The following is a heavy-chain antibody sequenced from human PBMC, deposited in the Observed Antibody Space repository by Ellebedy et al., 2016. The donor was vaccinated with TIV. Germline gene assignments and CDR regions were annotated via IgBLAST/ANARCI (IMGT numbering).Heavy chain of an antibody. CDR2: INYSGRT. CDR3: ARGPDYYYYAMDV. Sequence: GSLRLSCTVSGGSISSSSYYWVWLRQPPGKGLEWIGSINYSGRTYYNPSLKSRLTMSLDTSKNQFSLKLNSVTAADTAVYYCARGPDYYYYAMDVWGQGTTVTVSS. CDR1: GGSISSSSYY. J-gene: IGHJ6*02. V-gene: IGHV4-39*07.